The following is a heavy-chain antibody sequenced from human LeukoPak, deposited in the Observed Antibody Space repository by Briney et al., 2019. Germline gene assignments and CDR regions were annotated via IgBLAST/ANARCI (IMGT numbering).Heavy chain of an antibody. J-gene: IGHJ4*02. CDR3: ASAYYDILTGYYPYYFDY. CDR2: ISSTEPTI. CDR1: GFTFSSYE. Sequence: GGSLRLSCAASGFTFSSYELNWVRQAPGKGLEWVSSISSTEPTIYYADSVKGRFTISRDNAKNSLYLQMNSLGAEDTAVYYCASAYYDILTGYYPYYFDYWGQGTLVTVSS. D-gene: IGHD3-9*01. V-gene: IGHV3-48*03.